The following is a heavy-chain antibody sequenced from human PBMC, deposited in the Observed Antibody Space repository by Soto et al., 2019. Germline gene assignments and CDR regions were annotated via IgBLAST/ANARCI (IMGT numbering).Heavy chain of an antibody. D-gene: IGHD1-7*01. CDR2: IYSGGST. J-gene: IGHJ4*02. V-gene: IGHV3-66*01. CDR3: ARAPGYWNSRGIDY. CDR1: GFTVSSNY. Sequence: GGSLRLSCAASGFTVSSNYMSWVRQAPGKGLEWVSVIYSGGSTYYADSVKGRFTISRDNSKNTLYLQMNSLRAEDTAVYYCARAPGYWNSRGIDYWGQGTLVTVSS.